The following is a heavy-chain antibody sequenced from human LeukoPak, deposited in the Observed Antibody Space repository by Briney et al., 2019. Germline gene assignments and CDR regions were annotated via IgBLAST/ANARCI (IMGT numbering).Heavy chain of an antibody. CDR3: ARDLWEYYYGMDV. Sequence: GASVKLSCKASGGTFSSYAISWVRQAPGQGLEWMGGIIPIFGTANYAQKFQGRVTITVDESTSTAYMELSSLRSEDTAVYYCARDLWEYYYGMDVWGQGTTVTVSS. J-gene: IGHJ6*02. V-gene: IGHV1-69*13. CDR1: GGTFSSYA. CDR2: IIPIFGTA. D-gene: IGHD1-26*01.